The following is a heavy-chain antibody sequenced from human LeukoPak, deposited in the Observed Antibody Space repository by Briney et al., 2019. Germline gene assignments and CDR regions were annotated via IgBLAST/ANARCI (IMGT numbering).Heavy chain of an antibody. J-gene: IGHJ5*02. CDR1: GYTFTSYG. Sequence: GASVKVSCKASGYTFTSYGISWVRQAPGQGLEWMGWISAYNGNTNYAQKLQGRVTMTRDTSTSTVYMELSSLRSEDTAVYYCARSSVFWSGSTPNWFDPWGQGTLVTVSS. V-gene: IGHV1-18*01. D-gene: IGHD3-3*01. CDR3: ARSSVFWSGSTPNWFDP. CDR2: ISAYNGNT.